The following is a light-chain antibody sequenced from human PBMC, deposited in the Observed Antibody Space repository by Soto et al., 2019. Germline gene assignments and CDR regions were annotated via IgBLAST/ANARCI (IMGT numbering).Light chain of an antibody. CDR3: QQSYSTPPT. CDR2: TTS. Sequence: DIQMTQSPSSLSASVGDRVTITCRASQSISNSLNWYQQKPGKAPDLLIYTTSSLQSGVPSRFSGSGSGTDFTLTISSLQPEDFATYYCQQSYSTPPTFGGGTNVKIK. CDR1: QSISNS. V-gene: IGKV1-39*01. J-gene: IGKJ4*01.